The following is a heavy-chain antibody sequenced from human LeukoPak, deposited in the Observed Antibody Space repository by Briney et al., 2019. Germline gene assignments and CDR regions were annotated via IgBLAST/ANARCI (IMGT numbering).Heavy chain of an antibody. D-gene: IGHD2-15*01. CDR3: ARVLNCSGGSCGDAFDI. CDR2: IYSGGST. J-gene: IGHJ3*02. CDR1: GFTVSSNY. V-gene: IGHV3-53*01. Sequence: GGSLRLSCAASGFTVSSNYMSWARQAPGKGLEWVSVIYSGGSTYYADSVKGRFTISRDNSKNTLYLQMNSLRAEDTAVYYCARVLNCSGGSCGDAFDIWGQGTMVTVSS.